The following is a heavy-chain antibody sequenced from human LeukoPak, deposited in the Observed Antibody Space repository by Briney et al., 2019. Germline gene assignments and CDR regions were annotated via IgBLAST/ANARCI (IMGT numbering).Heavy chain of an antibody. V-gene: IGHV3-66*01. J-gene: IGHJ4*02. Sequence: GGSLRLSCAASGFTFSSYAMSWVRQAPGKGLEWVSVIYSGGSTYYADSVKGRFTISRDNSKNTLYLQMNSLRAEDTAVYYCAREKGGSYALDYWGQGTLVTVSS. CDR1: GFTFSSYA. D-gene: IGHD1-26*01. CDR3: AREKGGSYALDY. CDR2: IYSGGST.